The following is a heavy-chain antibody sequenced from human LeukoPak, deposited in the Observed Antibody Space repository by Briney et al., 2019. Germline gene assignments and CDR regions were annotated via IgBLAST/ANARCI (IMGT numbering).Heavy chain of an antibody. J-gene: IGHJ5*02. D-gene: IGHD2-2*01. CDR2: ISSSSSYT. Sequence: GGSLRLSCAASGFTFSDYYMSWIRQAPGKGLEWVSYISSSSSYTNYADSVKGRFTISRDNFKNTLSLQMTSLRAEDTAVYYCARGFCTSSACSMFDPWGQGTLVTVSS. CDR1: GFTFSDYY. CDR3: ARGFCTSSACSMFDP. V-gene: IGHV3-11*06.